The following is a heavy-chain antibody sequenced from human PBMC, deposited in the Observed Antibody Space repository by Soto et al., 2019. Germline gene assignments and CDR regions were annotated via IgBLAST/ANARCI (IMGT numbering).Heavy chain of an antibody. V-gene: IGHV4-39*01. J-gene: IGHJ5*02. CDR2: IYHGGTT. D-gene: IGHD6-6*01. CDR3: ARLVARYGSSTGWFDP. Sequence: SETLSRSCTVSEASITSPRPIWLWIRQPPGKGLDWIGSIYHGGTTYYNPSLKTRVTISVDTSKNQFSLRLRSVTAADTAVYFCARLVARYGSSTGWFDPWGQGALVT. CDR1: EASITSPRPI.